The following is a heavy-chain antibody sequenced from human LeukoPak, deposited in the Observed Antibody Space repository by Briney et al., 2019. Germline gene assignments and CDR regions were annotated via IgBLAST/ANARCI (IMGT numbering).Heavy chain of an antibody. D-gene: IGHD2-2*01. CDR3: AREWVVPALGVKGGYYFDY. CDR1: GGTFSSYA. CDR2: IIPIFGTA. J-gene: IGHJ4*02. V-gene: IGHV1-69*06. Sequence: GSSVKVSCKASGGTFSSYAISWVRQAPGQGLEWMGGIIPIFGTANYAQKFQGRVTITADKSTSTAYMELSSLRSEDTAVYYCAREWVVPALGVKGGYYFDYWGQGTLVTVSS.